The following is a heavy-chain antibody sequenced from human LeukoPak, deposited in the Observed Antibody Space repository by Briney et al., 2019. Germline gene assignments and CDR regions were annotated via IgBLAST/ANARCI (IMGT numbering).Heavy chain of an antibody. J-gene: IGHJ4*02. CDR2: IYTSGST. Sequence: SETLSLTCTVSGGSISSYYWSWIRQPAGKGLEWIGRIYTSGSTNYNPSLKSRVTISVDTSKNQFSLKLSSVTAADTAVYYCAGRGYCSGGSCYSGPLGYWGQGTLVTVSS. V-gene: IGHV4-4*07. D-gene: IGHD2-15*01. CDR1: GGSISSYY. CDR3: AGRGYCSGGSCYSGPLGY.